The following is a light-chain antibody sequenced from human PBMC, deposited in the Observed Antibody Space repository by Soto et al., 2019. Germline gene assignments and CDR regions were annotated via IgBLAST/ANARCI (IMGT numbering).Light chain of an antibody. J-gene: IGLJ2*01. V-gene: IGLV4-69*01. CDR1: SGHSSYA. CDR3: QTWGTGIRA. CDR2: LNSDGSH. Sequence: VLTQSPSASASLGASVKLTCTLSSGHSSYAIAWHQQQPEKGPRYLMKLNSDGSHNKGDGIPDRFSGSNSGAERYLTISSLQSEDEADYYCQTWGTGIRAFGGGTKLTVL.